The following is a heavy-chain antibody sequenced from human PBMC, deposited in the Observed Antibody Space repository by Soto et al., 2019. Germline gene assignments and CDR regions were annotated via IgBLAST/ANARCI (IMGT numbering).Heavy chain of an antibody. CDR3: AKDTRSGGWYYFYY. V-gene: IGHV3-9*01. CDR2: ISWNSGSI. J-gene: IGHJ4*02. D-gene: IGHD6-19*01. Sequence: EVQLVESGGGLVQPGRSLRLSCAASGFTFDDYAMHWVRQAPGKGLEWVSGISWNSGSIGYADSVKGRFTISRDNAKDSLYLQMNSLGAEDTALYYCAKDTRSGGWYYFYYWGQGTLVTVSS. CDR1: GFTFDDYA.